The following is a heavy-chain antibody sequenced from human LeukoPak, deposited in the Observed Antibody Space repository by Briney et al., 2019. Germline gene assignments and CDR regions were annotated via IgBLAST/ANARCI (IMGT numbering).Heavy chain of an antibody. Sequence: GGSLRLSCAASGFTFSSYAMHWVRQAPGKGLEWVAVISYDGSNKYYADSVKGRFTISRDNSKNTLYLQVNSLRAEDTAVYYCARDDTMVRGVINNYFDYWGQGTLVTVSS. CDR1: GFTFSSYA. J-gene: IGHJ4*02. V-gene: IGHV3-30*04. D-gene: IGHD3-10*01. CDR3: ARDDTMVRGVINNYFDY. CDR2: ISYDGSNK.